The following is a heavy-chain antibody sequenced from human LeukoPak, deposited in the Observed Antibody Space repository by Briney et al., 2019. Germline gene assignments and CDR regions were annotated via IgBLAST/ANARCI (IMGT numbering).Heavy chain of an antibody. J-gene: IGHJ3*02. V-gene: IGHV1-2*02. CDR2: INPNSGGT. Sequence: VASVKVSCKTSGYTFTGYYMHWVRQAPGQGLEWMGWINPNSGGTNYSRKFQGRVTMTRDTSISTAYMELRRLRSDDTAVYYCARRRLVGAPYAFDIWGQGTMVTVSS. D-gene: IGHD1-26*01. CDR3: ARRRLVGAPYAFDI. CDR1: GYTFTGYY.